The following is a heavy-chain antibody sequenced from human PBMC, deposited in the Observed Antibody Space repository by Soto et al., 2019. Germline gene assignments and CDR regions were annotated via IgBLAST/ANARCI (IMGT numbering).Heavy chain of an antibody. V-gene: IGHV1-69*06. J-gene: IGHJ4*02. CDR3: ARSTPQSGSFMQIFDY. D-gene: IGHD2-2*01. CDR1: GGTFSSYA. CDR2: IIPIFGTA. Sequence: SAKVSCKASGGTFSSYAISWVRQAPGQGLEWMGGIIPIFGTANYAKKFQGRVTVSADKATSTAYMELSSLTSEDTAVYYCARSTPQSGSFMQIFDYWGQGALVTVSS.